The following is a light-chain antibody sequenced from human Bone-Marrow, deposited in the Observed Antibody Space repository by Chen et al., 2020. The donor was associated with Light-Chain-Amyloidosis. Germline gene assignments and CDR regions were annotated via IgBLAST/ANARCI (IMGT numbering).Light chain of an antibody. J-gene: IGLJ1*01. CDR2: DVT. CDR3: SSYTSRRACV. V-gene: IGLV2-14*03. Sequence: QSALTQPASVSGSRGQPITISCAGTSSDIGAYNYVSWYQQYTGKAPKVIIYDVTTRPLCVSDRFSASKSGNTDSLTISGLQAEDEADYYCSSYTSRRACVFGTGTKVTVL. CDR1: SSDIGAYNY.